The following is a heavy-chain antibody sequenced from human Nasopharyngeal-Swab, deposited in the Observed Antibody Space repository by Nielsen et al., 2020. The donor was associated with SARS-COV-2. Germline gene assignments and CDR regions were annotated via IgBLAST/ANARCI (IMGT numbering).Heavy chain of an antibody. V-gene: IGHV3-48*04. CDR1: GFTFSSYS. CDR3: ATLYGSGIYAGYYYYYGMDV. Sequence: GESLKISCAASGFTFSSYSMNWVRQAPGKGLEWVSYISSSSSTIYYADSVKGRFTISRDNAKNSLYLQMNSLRAEDTAVYYCATLYGSGIYAGYYYYYGMDVWGQGPWSPSP. CDR2: ISSSSSTI. J-gene: IGHJ6*02. D-gene: IGHD3-10*01.